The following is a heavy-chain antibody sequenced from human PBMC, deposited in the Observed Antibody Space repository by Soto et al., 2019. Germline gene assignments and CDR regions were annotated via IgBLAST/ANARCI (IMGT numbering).Heavy chain of an antibody. D-gene: IGHD2-8*01. Sequence: PSETLSLTCTVSGGSISSYYWSWIRQPPGKGLEWIGYIYYSGSTNYNPSLKSRVTISVDTSKNQFSLKLSSVTAAYTAVYYCARHVAEMVAFDIWGQGTMVTVSS. V-gene: IGHV4-59*08. CDR3: ARHVAEMVAFDI. CDR2: IYYSGST. J-gene: IGHJ3*02. CDR1: GGSISSYY.